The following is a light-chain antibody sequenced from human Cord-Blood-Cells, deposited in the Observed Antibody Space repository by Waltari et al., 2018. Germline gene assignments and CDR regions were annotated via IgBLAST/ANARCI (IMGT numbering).Light chain of an antibody. CDR3: CSYAGSYTFV. Sequence: QSALTQPRSVSGSPGHSVTISCTGTISDVGVYNYVSCYQQHPGKAPKLMIYDVIKRPSGVPDRFSGSKSGNTASLTISGLQAEDEADYYCCSYAGSYTFVFGTGTKVTVL. CDR2: DVI. V-gene: IGLV2-11*01. J-gene: IGLJ1*01. CDR1: ISDVGVYNY.